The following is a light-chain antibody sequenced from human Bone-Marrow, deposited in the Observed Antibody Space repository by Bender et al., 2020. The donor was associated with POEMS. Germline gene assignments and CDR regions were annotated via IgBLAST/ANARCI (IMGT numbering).Light chain of an antibody. CDR2: INN. CDR1: SSNIGTNP. Sequence: QSVLTQPPSASGTPGQRVTISCSGSSSNIGTNPVNWYQQLPGTAPKLLIYINNQRPSGVPDRFSGSKSGTSASLAISGLQYEDEADYYYAAWEDSMNGWVFGGGTKLTVL. V-gene: IGLV1-44*01. J-gene: IGLJ3*02. CDR3: AAWEDSMNGWV.